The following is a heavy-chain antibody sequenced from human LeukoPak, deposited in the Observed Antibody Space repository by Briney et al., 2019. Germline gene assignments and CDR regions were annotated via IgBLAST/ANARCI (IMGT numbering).Heavy chain of an antibody. D-gene: IGHD1-7*01. CDR3: ARDPPEDEWNSLDS. Sequence: PSETLSLTCTVSGGSVNGYYWNWIRQAPGKGLEWIGFIHYSGLTVYSPSLQSRVSMSVDTSRNQFSLDLGSVTAADTALYYCARDPPEDEWNSLDSWGQGILVTVSS. CDR1: GGSVNGYY. CDR2: IHYSGLT. V-gene: IGHV4-59*02. J-gene: IGHJ4*02.